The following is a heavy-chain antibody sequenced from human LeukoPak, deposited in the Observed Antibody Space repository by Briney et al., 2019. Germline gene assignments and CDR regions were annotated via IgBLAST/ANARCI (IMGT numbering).Heavy chain of an antibody. Sequence: SVKVSCKASGGTFSSYTISWVRQAPGQGLEWMGRIIPILGIADYAQKFQGRVTITADKSTSTAYMELSSLRSEDTAVYYCARDPRGGYYFDYWGQGTLVAVSS. CDR3: ARDPRGGYYFDY. CDR1: GGTFSSYT. CDR2: IIPILGIA. D-gene: IGHD3-10*01. V-gene: IGHV1-69*04. J-gene: IGHJ4*02.